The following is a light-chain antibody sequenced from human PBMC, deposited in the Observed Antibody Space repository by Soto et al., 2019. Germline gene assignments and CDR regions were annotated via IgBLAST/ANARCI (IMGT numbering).Light chain of an antibody. Sequence: EIVLTQSPGTLSLSPGERATLSCRASQSVRASYLAWYQHKPGQAPRLLIYHASNRVTGIPDRFSGSRSGTDFSLTISRLEPEDFAVYYCQQYGGSPGTFGQGTKVEFK. CDR3: QQYGGSPGT. CDR1: QSVRASY. V-gene: IGKV3-20*01. J-gene: IGKJ1*01. CDR2: HAS.